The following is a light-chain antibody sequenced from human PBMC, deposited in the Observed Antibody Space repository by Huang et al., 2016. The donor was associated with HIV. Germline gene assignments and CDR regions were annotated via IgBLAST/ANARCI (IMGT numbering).Light chain of an antibody. Sequence: PGERATLSCRASRSVGSYLAWYQQKPGQAPRLLIFDASKRAIGVPARFSGSGSGTDFTLTISSLEPEDFAVYYCQRRGDWPPDTCGGGTTVEI. V-gene: IGKV3-11*01. CDR2: DAS. CDR1: RSVGSY. J-gene: IGKJ4*01. CDR3: QRRGDWPPDT.